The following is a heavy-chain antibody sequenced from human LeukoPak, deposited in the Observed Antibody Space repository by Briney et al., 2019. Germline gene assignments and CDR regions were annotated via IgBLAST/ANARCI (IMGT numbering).Heavy chain of an antibody. V-gene: IGHV4-34*01. CDR2: INHSGST. Sequence: SETLSLTCAVYSGSFSGYYWSWIRQPPGKGLEWIGEINHSGSTNYNPSLKSRVTISVDTSKNQFSLKLSSVTAADTAVYYCARGGGTIPNWFDPWGQGTLVTVSS. D-gene: IGHD2-2*02. J-gene: IGHJ5*02. CDR3: ARGGGTIPNWFDP. CDR1: SGSFSGYY.